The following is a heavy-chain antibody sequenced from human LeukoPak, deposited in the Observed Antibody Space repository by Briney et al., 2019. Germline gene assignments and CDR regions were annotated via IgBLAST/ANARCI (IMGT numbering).Heavy chain of an antibody. CDR2: IYETGST. CDR1: GGSLSSSSYY. CDR3: ASGAYSYYYMDV. J-gene: IGHJ6*03. V-gene: IGHV4-39*07. D-gene: IGHD4-11*01. Sequence: SETLSLTCSVSGGSLSSSSYYWGWIRQPPGRGLEWIGNIYETGSTNYNPSLKSRVTISVDTSKNQFSLKLSSVTAADTAVYYCASGAYSYYYMDVWGNGTTVTISS.